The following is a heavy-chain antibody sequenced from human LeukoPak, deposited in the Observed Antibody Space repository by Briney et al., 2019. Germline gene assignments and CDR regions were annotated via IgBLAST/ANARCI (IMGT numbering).Heavy chain of an antibody. CDR3: ARAGRYYYGSGSYYEL. Sequence: SETLSLTCAVYGGSFSGYYWSWIRQPPGKGLEWIGEINHSGSTNYNPSLKSRVTISVDTSKNQFSLKLSSVTAADTAVYYCARAGRYYYGSGSYYELWGQGTLVTVSS. J-gene: IGHJ4*02. D-gene: IGHD3-10*01. CDR2: INHSGST. CDR1: GGSFSGYY. V-gene: IGHV4-34*01.